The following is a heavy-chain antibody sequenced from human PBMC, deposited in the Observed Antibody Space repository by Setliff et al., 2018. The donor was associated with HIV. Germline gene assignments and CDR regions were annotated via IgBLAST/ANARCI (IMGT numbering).Heavy chain of an antibody. Sequence: SETLSLTCAVSGDSVSGYYWSWVRQSAGKGLEWIGRIYTRGNTNYNPSLRSRVTMSVDTSKNQFSLKVTSVTAADTAVYYCTRDLWGDDYYYNNMDVWGKGTTVTVSS. CDR3: TRDLWGDDYYYNNMDV. J-gene: IGHJ6*03. V-gene: IGHV4-4*07. CDR2: IYTRGNT. D-gene: IGHD2-21*02. CDR1: GDSVSGYY.